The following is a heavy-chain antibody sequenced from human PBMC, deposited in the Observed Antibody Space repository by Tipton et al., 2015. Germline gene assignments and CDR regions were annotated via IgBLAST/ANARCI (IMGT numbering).Heavy chain of an antibody. J-gene: IGHJ4*02. CDR1: GFTFNSYS. CDR2: IDRFGTTA. V-gene: IGHV3-48*02. D-gene: IGHD3-3*01. Sequence: SLRLSCAASGFTFNSYSMNWVRQAPGKGLEWVSYIDRFGTTAYYADSVKGRFTISRDNAKNSLYLQMNSLRDEDTAVYYCARDFTIFGVVSNEYYFDSWGQGILVTVSS. CDR3: ARDFTIFGVVSNEYYFDS.